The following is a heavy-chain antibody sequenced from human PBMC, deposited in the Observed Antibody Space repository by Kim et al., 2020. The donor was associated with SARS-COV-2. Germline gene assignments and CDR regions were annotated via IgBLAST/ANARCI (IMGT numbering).Heavy chain of an antibody. J-gene: IGHJ4*02. CDR1: GGSISGYF. CDR2: IDYSGNT. V-gene: IGHV4-59*01. D-gene: IGHD1-7*01. Sequence: SETLSLTCTVSGGSISGYFWSWLRQPPGKGLEWIGYIDYSGNTNYNPSLKSRVTISEDTSRNQFSLKLSSVTAADTAVYYCARETRTTSLDYWGQGTLVTVSS. CDR3: ARETRTTSLDY.